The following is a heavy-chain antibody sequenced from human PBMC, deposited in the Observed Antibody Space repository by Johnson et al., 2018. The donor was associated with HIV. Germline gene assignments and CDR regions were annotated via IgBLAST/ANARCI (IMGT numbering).Heavy chain of an antibody. Sequence: VQLVESVGGVVQPGRSLRLSCAASGFTLSTYGMHWVRQAPGKGLEWVSVISYDGSNKYYADSVKGRFTISRDNSKNTLYLQMNSLRAEDTAVYYCARGWGRNYYDSKGDGFDIWGQGTMVTVSS. J-gene: IGHJ3*02. CDR1: GFTLSTYG. CDR2: ISYDGSNK. D-gene: IGHD3-22*01. V-gene: IGHV3-30*05. CDR3: ARGWGRNYYDSKGDGFDI.